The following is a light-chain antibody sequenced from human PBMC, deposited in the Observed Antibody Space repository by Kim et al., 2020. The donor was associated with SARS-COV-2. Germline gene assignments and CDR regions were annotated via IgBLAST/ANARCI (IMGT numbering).Light chain of an antibody. CDR1: QSVTSN. Sequence: EILMTQSPATLSVSPGERATLSCRASQSVTSNLAWYQQKPGQAPRLLIYGASTRATGVPARFSGSGSGTEFTLTISSLQSEDFALYYCQQYNDWPTLTFGGGTKVEIK. CDR3: QQYNDWPTLT. J-gene: IGKJ4*01. V-gene: IGKV3-15*01. CDR2: GAS.